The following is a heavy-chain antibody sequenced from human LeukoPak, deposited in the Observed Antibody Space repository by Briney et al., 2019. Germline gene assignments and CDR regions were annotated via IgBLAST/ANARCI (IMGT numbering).Heavy chain of an antibody. Sequence: TSASTNYNPSLMRRVTRSVDKSKNQFSLKLSSVTAADTAVYYCARESSITMVRGVMGWFDPWGQGTLVTVSS. CDR3: ARESSITMVRGVMGWFDP. D-gene: IGHD3-10*01. CDR2: TSAST. V-gene: IGHV4-61*02. J-gene: IGHJ5*02.